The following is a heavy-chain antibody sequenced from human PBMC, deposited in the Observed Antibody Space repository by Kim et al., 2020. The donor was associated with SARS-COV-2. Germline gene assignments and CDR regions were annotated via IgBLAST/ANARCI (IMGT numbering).Heavy chain of an antibody. D-gene: IGHD2-2*02. J-gene: IGHJ4*02. CDR3: ARGYCGTATSYTGGTYIDY. Sequence: GGSLRLSCAASGFTFSTYAMHWVRQAPGKGLEWVATLLDDGGNTYYPDSVKGRFTVSRDNSKNTLYLQVNSLRAEDTAVYYCARGYCGTATSYTGGTYIDYWGRGTLVTVSS. CDR1: GFTFSTYA. V-gene: IGHV3-33*01. CDR2: LLDDGGNT.